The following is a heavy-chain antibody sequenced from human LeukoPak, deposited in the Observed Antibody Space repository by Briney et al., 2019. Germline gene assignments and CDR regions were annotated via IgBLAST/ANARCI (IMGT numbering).Heavy chain of an antibody. V-gene: IGHV3-43*02. CDR3: AKDIGSGWSFDY. D-gene: IGHD6-19*01. CDR2: ISGSGFSA. J-gene: IGHJ4*02. Sequence: GGSLRLSCAASGFTFSSNAMTWVRQAPGEGLQWVSVISGSGFSAYYADSVKGRFTISRDNSKNSLYLQMNSLRTGDTALYYCAKDIGSGWSFDYWGQGTLVTVSS. CDR1: GFTFSSNA.